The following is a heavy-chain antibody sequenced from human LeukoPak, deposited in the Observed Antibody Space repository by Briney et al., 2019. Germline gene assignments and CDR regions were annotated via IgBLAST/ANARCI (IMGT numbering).Heavy chain of an antibody. V-gene: IGHV1-2*02. J-gene: IGHJ5*02. Sequence: GASVKVSCKASGYTFTGYYMHWVRQAPGQGLEWMGWINPNGGGTNYAQKFQGRVTMTRDTSISTAYMELSRLRSDDTAVYYCARDDSYCSSTSCYPSNWSDPWGQGSLVTVSS. CDR2: INPNGGGT. CDR3: ARDDSYCSSTSCYPSNWSDP. CDR1: GYTFTGYY. D-gene: IGHD2-2*01.